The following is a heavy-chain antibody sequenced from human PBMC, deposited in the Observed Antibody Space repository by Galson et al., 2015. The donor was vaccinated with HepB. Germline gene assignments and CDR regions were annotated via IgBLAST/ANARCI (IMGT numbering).Heavy chain of an antibody. CDR3: ARVLAREDSTGYSPLAY. V-gene: IGHV1-46*01. CDR1: GYTFTSYY. CDR2: INPSGGST. J-gene: IGHJ4*02. D-gene: IGHD3-22*01. Sequence: SVKVSCKASGYTFTSYYMHWMRQAPGQGLEWMGLINPSGGSTSYAQKLQGRVTMTRDTSTSTVYMELNSLRSEDTAVYFCARVLAREDSTGYSPLAYWGQGTLVTVSS.